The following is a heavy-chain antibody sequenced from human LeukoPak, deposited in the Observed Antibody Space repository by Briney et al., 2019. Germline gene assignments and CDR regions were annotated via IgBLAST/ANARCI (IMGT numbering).Heavy chain of an antibody. J-gene: IGHJ6*04. Sequence: GSLRLSCAASGFSFSSYEMNWVRQAPGQGLEWISYISASGTLTHYADSVEGRFTISRDNAKNSLYLQMNSLRGEDTAVYYCARDGTPIYSSGWVYMDVWGKGTTVTISS. V-gene: IGHV3-48*03. CDR2: ISASGTLT. CDR3: ARDGTPIYSSGWVYMDV. D-gene: IGHD6-25*01. CDR1: GFSFSSYE.